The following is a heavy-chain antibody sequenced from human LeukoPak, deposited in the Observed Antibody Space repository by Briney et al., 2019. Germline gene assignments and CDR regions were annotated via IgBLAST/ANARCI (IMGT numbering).Heavy chain of an antibody. CDR1: GYSFTTYW. V-gene: IGHV5-51*01. Sequence: AGESLKISRKGPGYSFTTYWLAWGPQVPGKGLEWRGIIYPADSDTIYSPSFQGQVTMSDDQSISTAYLQGSDLKASDTAMYYCERLGGGWYHDYWGQGTLVTVSS. CDR2: IYPADSDT. J-gene: IGHJ4*02. D-gene: IGHD6-19*01. CDR3: ERLGGGWYHDY.